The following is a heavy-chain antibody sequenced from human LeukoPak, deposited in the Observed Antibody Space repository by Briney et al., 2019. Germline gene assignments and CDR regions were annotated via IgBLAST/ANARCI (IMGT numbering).Heavy chain of an antibody. CDR2: MNPNSGNT. Sequence: ASVTVSCKASGYTFTSYDFNWVRQATGQGLEWMGWMNPNSGNTGYAQKFQGRVTMTRNTSISTAYMELSSLRSEDTAVYYCAGEFKLDDAFDIWGQGTMVTVSS. D-gene: IGHD1-1*01. CDR3: AGEFKLDDAFDI. CDR1: GYTFTSYD. V-gene: IGHV1-8*01. J-gene: IGHJ3*02.